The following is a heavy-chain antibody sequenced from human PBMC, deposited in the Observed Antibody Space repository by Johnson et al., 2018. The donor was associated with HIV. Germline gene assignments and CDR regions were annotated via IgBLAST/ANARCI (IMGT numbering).Heavy chain of an antibody. CDR2: IGATGDR. CDR3: ARSNIYGSSSGWGNDGFDI. D-gene: IGHD6-6*01. V-gene: IGHV3-13*01. J-gene: IGHJ3*02. Sequence: EVQLVESGGGLVQPVGSLRISCAASGFSFSNYDMHWVRQATGKALEWVSAIGATGDRYYKDSVKGRFTISREIAKNSLYLQMNSLRAGDTAVYYCARSNIYGSSSGWGNDGFDIWGQGTVVTVSS. CDR1: GFSFSNYD.